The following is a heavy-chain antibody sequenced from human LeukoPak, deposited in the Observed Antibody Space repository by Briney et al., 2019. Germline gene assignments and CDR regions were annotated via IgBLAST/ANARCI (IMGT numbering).Heavy chain of an antibody. J-gene: IGHJ6*02. D-gene: IGHD3-10*01. CDR1: GFTFSSYA. V-gene: IGHV3-30-3*01. CDR2: ISYDGSNK. Sequence: GGSLRLSCAASGFTFSSYAMHWVRQAPGKGLEWVAVISYDGSNKYYADSVKGRFTISRDKSKNTLYLQMNSLRAEDTAVYLCSMVRYYYYGMDVWGQGTTVTVSS. CDR3: SMVRYYYYGMDV.